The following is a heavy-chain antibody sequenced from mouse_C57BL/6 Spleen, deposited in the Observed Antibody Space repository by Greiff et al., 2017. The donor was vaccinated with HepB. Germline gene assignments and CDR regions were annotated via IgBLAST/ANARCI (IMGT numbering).Heavy chain of an antibody. CDR1: GFSLTSYG. CDR2: IWSGGST. CDR3: ARIYDYLYYYAMDY. V-gene: IGHV2-2*01. Sequence: VMLVESGPGLVQPSQSLSITCTVSGFSLTSYGVHWVRQSPGKGLEWLGVIWSGGSTDYNAAFISRLSISKDNSKSQVFFKMNSLQADDTAIYYCARIYDYLYYYAMDYWGQGTSVTVSS. D-gene: IGHD2-4*01. J-gene: IGHJ4*01.